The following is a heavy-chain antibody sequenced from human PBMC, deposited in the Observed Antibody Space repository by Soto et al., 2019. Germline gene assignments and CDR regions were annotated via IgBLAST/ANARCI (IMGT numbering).Heavy chain of an antibody. CDR1: GFTFSSYW. Sequence: EVQLVGSGGGLVQPGGSLRLSCAASGFTFSSYWMSWVRQAPGKGLEWVANIKQDGSEKYYVDSVKGRFTISRDNAKNSLYLQMNSLRAEDTAVYDCAREGVYDSGVGWFDPWGQGTLVTVSS. CDR3: AREGVYDSGVGWFDP. V-gene: IGHV3-7*01. CDR2: IKQDGSEK. J-gene: IGHJ5*02. D-gene: IGHD5-12*01.